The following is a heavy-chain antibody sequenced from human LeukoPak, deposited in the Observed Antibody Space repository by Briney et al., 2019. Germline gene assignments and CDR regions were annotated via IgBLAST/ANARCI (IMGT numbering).Heavy chain of an antibody. Sequence: ASVKVSCKASGYTFTAYYIHWVRQAPGQGLEWMGRINPNSGGTNYAQKLQGRVTMTRHTSISTAYMELSRLTSDDTSVHDGARDPMVRDFNSIDPWGKGTLVTVSP. J-gene: IGHJ5*02. D-gene: IGHD3-10*01. CDR2: INPNSGGT. CDR3: ARDPMVRDFNSIDP. V-gene: IGHV1-2*06. CDR1: GYTFTAYY.